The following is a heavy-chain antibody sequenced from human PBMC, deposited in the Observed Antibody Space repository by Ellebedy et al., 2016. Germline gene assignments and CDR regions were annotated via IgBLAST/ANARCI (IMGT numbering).Heavy chain of an antibody. D-gene: IGHD3-22*01. J-gene: IGHJ1*01. CDR2: IIPIFGTA. CDR1: GGTFSSYA. V-gene: IGHV1-69*13. Sequence: SVKVSCKASGGTFSSYAISWVRQAPGQGLEWMGGIIPIFGTANYAQKFQGRVTITADESTSTAYMELSSLRSEDTALYYCARGYYDSSGGYFQHWGQGTLVTVSS. CDR3: ARGYYDSSGGYFQH.